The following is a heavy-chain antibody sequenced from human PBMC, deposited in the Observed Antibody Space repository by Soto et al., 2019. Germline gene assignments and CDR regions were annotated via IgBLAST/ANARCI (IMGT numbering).Heavy chain of an antibody. CDR1: GFTFSNAW. V-gene: IGHV3-15*07. Sequence: GGSLRLSCAASGFTFSNAWMNWVRQAPGKGLEWVGRIKSKTDGGTTDYAAPVKGRFTISRDDSKNTLYLQMNSLKTEDTAVYYCTTDLGSGWYKGWFDPWGQGTLVTVSS. CDR3: TTDLGSGWYKGWFDP. D-gene: IGHD6-19*01. CDR2: IKSKTDGGTT. J-gene: IGHJ5*02.